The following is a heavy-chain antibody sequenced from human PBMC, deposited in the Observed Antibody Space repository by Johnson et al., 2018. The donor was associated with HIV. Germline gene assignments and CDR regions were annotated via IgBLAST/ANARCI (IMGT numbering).Heavy chain of an antibody. CDR3: ARGSGWYRDAFDI. Sequence: VQLVESGGGLVQPGRSLRLSCAASGFTFDDYAMHWVRQAPGKGLEWVSGISWNSGSIGYADSVKGRFTISRDNAKNSLYLQMNSLRAEDTALYYCARGSGWYRDAFDIWGQGTMVTVSS. V-gene: IGHV3-9*01. J-gene: IGHJ3*02. CDR2: ISWNSGSI. CDR1: GFTFDDYA. D-gene: IGHD6-13*01.